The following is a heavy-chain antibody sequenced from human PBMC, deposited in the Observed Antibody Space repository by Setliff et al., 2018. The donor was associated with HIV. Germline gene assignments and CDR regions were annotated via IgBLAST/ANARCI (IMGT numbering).Heavy chain of an antibody. Sequence: GGSLRLSCAASGFTFSSHAMTWVRQAPGQGLEWVSIISGSGISTYYADSVKGRFTISRDNSRNMLYLQMNSLRAEDTAVYYCARYSPRGYTLTGPYWGQGTLVTVSS. CDR2: ISGSGIST. CDR1: GFTFSSHA. CDR3: ARYSPRGYTLTGPY. V-gene: IGHV3-23*01. D-gene: IGHD6-25*01. J-gene: IGHJ4*02.